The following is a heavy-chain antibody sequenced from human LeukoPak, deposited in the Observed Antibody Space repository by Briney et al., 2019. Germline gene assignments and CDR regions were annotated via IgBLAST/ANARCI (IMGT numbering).Heavy chain of an antibody. D-gene: IGHD1-26*01. J-gene: IGHJ1*01. CDR2: IKQDGSEK. V-gene: IGHV3-7*01. Sequence: GGSLRLSCAASGFTFSSYWMSWVCQAPGKGLEWVANIKQDGSEKYYVDSVKGRFTISRDNAENSLYLQMNSLRAEDTAVYYCAKTIVGATQGYFQHWGQGTLVTVSS. CDR3: AKTIVGATQGYFQH. CDR1: GFTFSSYW.